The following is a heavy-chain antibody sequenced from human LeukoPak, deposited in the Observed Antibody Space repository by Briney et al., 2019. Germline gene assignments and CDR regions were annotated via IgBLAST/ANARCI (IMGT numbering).Heavy chain of an antibody. D-gene: IGHD2-21*02. CDR2: ISTAGSHI. Sequence: GGALRLSCGASGFAFSDYYMSWVRHAPGKGLEWVSYISTAGSHIYHADSVKGRFTISRDNAKNSLYLQMNSLRAEDTAVYYCARDATRGGDNDYWGQGTRVIVSS. CDR1: GFAFSDYY. J-gene: IGHJ4*02. CDR3: ARDATRGGDNDY. V-gene: IGHV3-11*04.